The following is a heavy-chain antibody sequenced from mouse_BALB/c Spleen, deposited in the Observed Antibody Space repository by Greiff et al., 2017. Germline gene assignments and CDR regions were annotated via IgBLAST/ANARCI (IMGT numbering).Heavy chain of an antibody. CDR2: IDPENGNT. CDR1: GYTFPSYT. CDR3: ARGGNYYY. V-gene: IGHV14-1*02. Sequence: VQLKESGAELARPGASVKMSCKASGYTFPSYTMHWVKQRPEQGLEWIGWIDPENGNTIYDPKFQGKASITADTSSNTAYLQLSSLTSEDTAVYYCARGGNYYYWGQGTTLTVSS. D-gene: IGHD2-1*01. J-gene: IGHJ2*01.